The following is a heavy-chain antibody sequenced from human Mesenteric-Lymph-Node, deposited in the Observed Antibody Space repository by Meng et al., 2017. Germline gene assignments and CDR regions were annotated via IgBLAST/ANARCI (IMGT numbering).Heavy chain of an antibody. Sequence: SVKVSCKASGGTFSSYAISWVREAPGQGLEWMGGIIPIFGTANYAQKFQGRVTITTDESTSTAYMELSSLRSEDTAVYYCARVAYYYDSSGYTTSFFDYWGQGTLVTVSS. CDR2: IIPIFGTA. D-gene: IGHD3-22*01. J-gene: IGHJ4*02. V-gene: IGHV1-69*05. CDR1: GGTFSSYA. CDR3: ARVAYYYDSSGYTTSFFDY.